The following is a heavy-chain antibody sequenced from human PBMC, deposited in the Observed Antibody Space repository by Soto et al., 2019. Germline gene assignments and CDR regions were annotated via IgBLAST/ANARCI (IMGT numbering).Heavy chain of an antibody. V-gene: IGHV5-10-1*01. J-gene: IGHJ3*02. Sequence: GESLKISCKGSGYSFTSYWISWVRQMPGKGLEWMGRIDPSDSYTNYSPSFQGHVTISADKSISTAYLQWSSLKASDTAMYYCARHGGYCSSNSCYEEGYDAFDIWGQGTMVTVSS. CDR3: ARHGGYCSSNSCYEEGYDAFDI. CDR2: IDPSDSYT. D-gene: IGHD2-2*01. CDR1: GYSFTSYW.